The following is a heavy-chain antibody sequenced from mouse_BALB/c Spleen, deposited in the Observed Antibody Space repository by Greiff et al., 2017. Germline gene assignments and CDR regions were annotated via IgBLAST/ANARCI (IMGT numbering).Heavy chain of an antibody. CDR3: ARDRDYEEWFAY. V-gene: IGHV5-6*02. Sequence: EVKLVESGGDLVKPGGSLKLSCAASGFTFSSYGMSWVRQTPDKRLEWVATISSGGSYTYYPDSVKGRFTISRDNAKNTLYLQMSSLKSEDTAMYYCARDRDYEEWFAYWGQGTLVTVSA. CDR1: GFTFSSYG. CDR2: ISSGGSYT. J-gene: IGHJ3*01. D-gene: IGHD2-4*01.